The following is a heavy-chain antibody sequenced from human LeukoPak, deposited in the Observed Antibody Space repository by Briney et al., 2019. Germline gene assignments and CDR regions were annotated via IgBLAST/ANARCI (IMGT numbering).Heavy chain of an antibody. D-gene: IGHD3-3*01. V-gene: IGHV4-4*07. CDR1: GDSIRGFY. J-gene: IGHJ4*02. Sequence: SETLSLTCTVSGDSIRGFYWSWVRQPAGQGLEYIGHMYISGSTTYNPSLKSRVTKSVDLAKNEVSLKLTSVTAADTAIYFCASLDGETFAHWGRGTLVLVSS. CDR2: MYISGST. CDR3: ASLDGETFAH.